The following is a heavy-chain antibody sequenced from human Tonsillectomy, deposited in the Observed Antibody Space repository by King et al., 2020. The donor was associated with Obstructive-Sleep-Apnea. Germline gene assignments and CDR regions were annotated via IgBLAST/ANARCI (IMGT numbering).Heavy chain of an antibody. D-gene: IGHD6-19*01. CDR2: IKQDGSEK. V-gene: IGHV3-7*01. J-gene: IGHJ4*02. Sequence: VQLVESGGGLVQPGGSLRLSCAASGFTFSSYWMSWVRQAPGKGLEWVANIKQDGSEKYYVDSVKGRFTISRDNAKNSLFLQMNSLRAEDTAVYYCARGTGYSSGRFSAAYFDYWGQGTLVTVSS. CDR1: GFTFSSYW. CDR3: ARGTGYSSGRFSAAYFDY.